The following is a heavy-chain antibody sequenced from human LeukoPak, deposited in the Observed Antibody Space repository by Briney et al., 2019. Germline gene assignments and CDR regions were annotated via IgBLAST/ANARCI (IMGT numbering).Heavy chain of an antibody. CDR2: ISWNSGSI. D-gene: IGHD3-10*01. Sequence: PGRSLRLSCAASGFTFDDYAMHWVRQAPGKGLEWVLGISWNSGSIGYADSVKGRFTISRDNAKNSLYLQMNSLRAEDTALYYCAKDSHYGSGSYYDYWGQGTLVTVSS. CDR1: GFTFDDYA. V-gene: IGHV3-9*01. J-gene: IGHJ4*02. CDR3: AKDSHYGSGSYYDY.